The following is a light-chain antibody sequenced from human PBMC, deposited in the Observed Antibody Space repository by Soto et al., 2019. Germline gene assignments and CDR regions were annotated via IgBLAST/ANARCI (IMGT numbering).Light chain of an antibody. CDR1: QGISSY. Sequence: DIQMTQSPSSLSASVGDRITITCRASQGISSYLAWYQQKPGKVPNLLIYATSTLQSGVPSRFSGSGSGTYFTLTISSLQPEDVATYYCQQSYTAPSITFGQGTRLEIK. CDR2: ATS. J-gene: IGKJ5*01. V-gene: IGKV1-27*01. CDR3: QQSYTAPSIT.